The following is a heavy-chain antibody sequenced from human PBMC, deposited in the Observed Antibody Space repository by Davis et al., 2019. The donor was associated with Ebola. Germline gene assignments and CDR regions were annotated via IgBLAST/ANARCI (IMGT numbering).Heavy chain of an antibody. CDR3: ARGSLMTTVTMDV. D-gene: IGHD4-17*01. CDR2: IIPILGIA. V-gene: IGHV1-69*04. Sequence: SVTVSCNASGGTFSSYAISWVRQAPGQGLEWMGRIIPILGIANYAQKFQGRVTITADKSTSTAYMELSSLRSEDTAVYYCARGSLMTTVTMDVWGQGTTVTVSS. CDR1: GGTFSSYA. J-gene: IGHJ6*02.